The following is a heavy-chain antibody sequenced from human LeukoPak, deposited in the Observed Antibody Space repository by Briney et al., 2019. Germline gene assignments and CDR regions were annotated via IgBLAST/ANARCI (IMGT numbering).Heavy chain of an antibody. D-gene: IGHD6-25*01. CDR2: VYYGRSP. CDR3: ARSSGTGTFSY. J-gene: IGHJ4*02. V-gene: IGHV4-39*02. CDR1: GDSISRSTYY. Sequence: SETLSLTCTVSGDSISRSTYYWAWIRQPPGKGLEWIGSVYYGRSPYFNPSLESRATISVDTSKNHFSLKMSSVTAADTAVYYCARSSGTGTFSYWGQGTLVTASS.